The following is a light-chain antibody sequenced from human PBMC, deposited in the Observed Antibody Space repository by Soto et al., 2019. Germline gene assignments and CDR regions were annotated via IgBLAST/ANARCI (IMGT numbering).Light chain of an antibody. CDR3: AAWDDSLSGVV. J-gene: IGLJ3*02. CDR2: RNN. V-gene: IGLV1-47*01. CDR1: SSNLGSNF. Sequence: QPVLTQPPSASGTPGQRVTISCSGSSSNLGSNFVFWYQQLPGAAPKLLISRNNERPSGVPARFSGSKSGTSASLAISGLRSEDEADYHCAAWDDSLSGVVFGGGTQLTVL.